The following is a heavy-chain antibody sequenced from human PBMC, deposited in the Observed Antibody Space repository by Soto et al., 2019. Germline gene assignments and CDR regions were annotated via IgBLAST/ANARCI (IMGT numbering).Heavy chain of an antibody. CDR3: AIHSPIGVGV. CDR1: GYSFTSYW. V-gene: IGHV5-51*01. D-gene: IGHD1-26*01. Sequence: PGQALKIACKGSGYSFTSYWIGWERQLPEKGLEWMGIIYRGDSDTRYSPSFQGEVTSPADKSIRTAYLQWSSLNASDTAMNYCAIHSPIGVGVWVQGTTVAVSS. J-gene: IGHJ6*01. CDR2: IYRGDSDT.